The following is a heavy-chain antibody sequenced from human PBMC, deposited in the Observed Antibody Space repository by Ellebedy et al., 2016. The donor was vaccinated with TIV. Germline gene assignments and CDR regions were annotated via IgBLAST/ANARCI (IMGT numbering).Heavy chain of an antibody. CDR2: IYHSGST. CDR3: ARSYGSGSYDY. D-gene: IGHD3-10*01. J-gene: IGHJ4*02. Sequence: GSLRLXCAVSGGSISSSNWWRWVRQPPGKGLEWIGEIYHSGSTNYNPSLKSRVTISVDTSKNQFSLKLSSVTAADTAVYYCARSYGSGSYDYWGQGTLVTVSS. V-gene: IGHV4-4*02. CDR1: GGSISSSNW.